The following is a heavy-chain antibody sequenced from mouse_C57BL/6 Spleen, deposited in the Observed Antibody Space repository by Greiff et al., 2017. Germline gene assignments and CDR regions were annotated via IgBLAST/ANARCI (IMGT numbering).Heavy chain of an antibody. CDR2: IHPNSGST. CDR3: ARKRGLDYDFDY. Sequence: VQLQQPGAELVKPGASVKLSCKASGYTFTSYWMHWVKQRPGQGLEWIGMIHPNSGSTNYNEKFKSKATLTVDKSSSTAYMQLSSLTSEDSAVYYCARKRGLDYDFDYWGQGTLVTVSA. V-gene: IGHV1-64*01. J-gene: IGHJ3*01. D-gene: IGHD2-4*01. CDR1: GYTFTSYW.